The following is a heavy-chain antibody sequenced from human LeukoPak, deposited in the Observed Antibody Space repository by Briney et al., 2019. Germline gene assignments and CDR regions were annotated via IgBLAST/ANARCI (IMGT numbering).Heavy chain of an antibody. D-gene: IGHD3-16*01. CDR3: ARVGEERAFDI. CDR2: IIPIFGTA. J-gene: IGHJ3*02. Sequence: SVKVSCKACGGTFSSYAISWVGQAPGQGLEGMGGIIPIFGTANYAQKFQGRVTMTRDTSISTAYMELSRLRSDDTAVYYCARVGEERAFDIWGQGTMVTVSS. CDR1: GGTFSSYA. V-gene: IGHV1-69*05.